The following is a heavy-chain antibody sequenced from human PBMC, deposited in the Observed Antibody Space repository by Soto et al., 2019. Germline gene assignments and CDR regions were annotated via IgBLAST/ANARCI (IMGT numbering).Heavy chain of an antibody. CDR1: GFTFSSYG. V-gene: IGHV3-30*18. CDR2: ISYDGSNK. D-gene: IGHD6-19*01. Sequence: RLSCAASGFTFSSYGMHWVRQAPGKGLEWVAVISYDGSNKYYAESVKGRFNISRDNSKNTLYLQMNSLRAEDTAVYYCAKDVAPRIAVAGTGFDYWGQGTLVTVSS. J-gene: IGHJ4*02. CDR3: AKDVAPRIAVAGTGFDY.